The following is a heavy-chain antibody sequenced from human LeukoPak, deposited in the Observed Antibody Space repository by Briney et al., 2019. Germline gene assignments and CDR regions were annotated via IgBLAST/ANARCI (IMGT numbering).Heavy chain of an antibody. D-gene: IGHD3-3*01. CDR2: IRYDGSNK. CDR1: GFTFSSYG. CDR3: AKDALTIPGGIDY. V-gene: IGHV3-30*02. Sequence: GGSLRLSCAASGFTFSSYGMHWVRQAPGKGLEWVAFIRYDGSNKYYADSVKGRFTISRDNSKNTLYLQMNSLRAEDTAVYYCAKDALTIPGGIDYWGQGTLVTVSS. J-gene: IGHJ4*02.